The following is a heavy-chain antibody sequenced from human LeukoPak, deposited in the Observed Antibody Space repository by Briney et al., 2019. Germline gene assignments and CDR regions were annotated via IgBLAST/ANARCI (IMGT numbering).Heavy chain of an antibody. Sequence: GESLRLSCAASGFTFSSYWMHWVRQAPGKGLVWVSRIYSDGSSTIYADSVKGRFTISRDNAKNMLYLQMNSLRAEDTAVYYCVRGDYYHFGYWGQGTLVTVSS. CDR2: IYSDGSST. V-gene: IGHV3-74*01. CDR3: VRGDYYHFGY. J-gene: IGHJ4*02. CDR1: GFTFSSYW. D-gene: IGHD1-26*01.